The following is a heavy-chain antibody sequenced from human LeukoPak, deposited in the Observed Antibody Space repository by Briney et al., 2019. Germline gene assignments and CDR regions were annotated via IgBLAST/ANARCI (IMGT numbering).Heavy chain of an antibody. Sequence: GGSLRLSCAASGFTFSSYSMNWVRQAPGKGLEWVSAITISGSDIYYADSVRGRFTISRDNAKNPLYLQRNSLRAEDTAVYYCARELGRNCNDGLLLGVAGGYWGQGTLVTVSS. CDR3: ARELGRNCNDGLLLGVAGGY. CDR2: ITISGSDI. V-gene: IGHV3-21*01. CDR1: GFTFSSYS. J-gene: IGHJ4*02. D-gene: IGHD1-1*01.